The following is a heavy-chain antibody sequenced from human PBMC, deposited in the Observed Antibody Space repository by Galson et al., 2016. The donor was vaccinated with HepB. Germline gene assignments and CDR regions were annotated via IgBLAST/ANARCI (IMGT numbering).Heavy chain of an antibody. J-gene: IGHJ4*02. CDR3: TRVVAGFFGPVD. V-gene: IGHV4-34*01. D-gene: IGHD6-19*01. CDR1: GESFSGYY. Sequence: SETLSLTCVVYGESFSGYYWSWIRQPPGKGLEWIGEINHSGSTNYNPSLKSRVTISVDTSKNQFSLKLRSVTAADTAVYYCTRVVAGFFGPVDWGQGTLVTVAS. CDR2: INHSGST.